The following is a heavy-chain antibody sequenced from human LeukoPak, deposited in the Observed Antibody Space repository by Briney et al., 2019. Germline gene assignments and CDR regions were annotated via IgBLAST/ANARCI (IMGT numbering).Heavy chain of an antibody. Sequence: SCKASGYIFTHYYMHWVRQAPGKGLEWVAIISYDVNYNYYADSVKGRFTISRDNSKNTLYLQMNSLRAEDTAVYYCAKGIAAAGAHYYYGMDVWGQGTTVTVSS. CDR1: GYIFTHYY. J-gene: IGHJ6*02. CDR2: ISYDVNYN. D-gene: IGHD6-13*01. V-gene: IGHV3-30*18. CDR3: AKGIAAAGAHYYYGMDV.